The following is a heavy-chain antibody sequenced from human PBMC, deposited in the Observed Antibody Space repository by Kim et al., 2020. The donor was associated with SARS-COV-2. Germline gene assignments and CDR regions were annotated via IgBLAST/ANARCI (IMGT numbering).Heavy chain of an antibody. V-gene: IGHV4-38-2*02. CDR3: ARVPSSTSPFDY. D-gene: IGHD2-2*01. CDR2: IYHSGST. J-gene: IGHJ4*02. Sequence: SETLSLTCTVSGYSISSGYYWGWIRQAPGKGLEWIGSIYHSGSTYYNPSLKSRVTISVDTSKNQFSLKLSSVTAADTAVYYCARVPSSTSPFDYWGQGTLVTVSS. CDR1: GYSISSGYY.